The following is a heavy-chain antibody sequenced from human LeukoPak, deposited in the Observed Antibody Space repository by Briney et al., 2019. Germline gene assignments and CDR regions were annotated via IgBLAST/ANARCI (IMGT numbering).Heavy chain of an antibody. Sequence: ALVKVSCKASGGTFSSYAISWVRQAPGQGLEWMGRIIPIFDIANYAQKFQGRVTITADKSTSTAYMELSSLRSEDTAVYYCARLSGSAAGRPDPFDYWGQGTLVTVSS. CDR2: IIPIFDIA. D-gene: IGHD3-10*01. J-gene: IGHJ4*02. CDR1: GGTFSSYA. CDR3: ARLSGSAAGRPDPFDY. V-gene: IGHV1-69*04.